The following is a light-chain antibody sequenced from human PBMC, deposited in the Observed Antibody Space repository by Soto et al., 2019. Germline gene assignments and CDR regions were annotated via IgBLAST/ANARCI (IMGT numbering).Light chain of an antibody. CDR1: EKIVNW. CDR2: QVS. Sequence: DIQMTQSPSTLSASVGDTVTITCRASEKIVNWMAWYQQTPGKAPKLLIYQVSSLRSGVPSRFSGSGYGADFTLTITRLQPDDFAVYYCQQYNTYPYTFGQGTKLEI. V-gene: IGKV1-5*03. J-gene: IGKJ2*01. CDR3: QQYNTYPYT.